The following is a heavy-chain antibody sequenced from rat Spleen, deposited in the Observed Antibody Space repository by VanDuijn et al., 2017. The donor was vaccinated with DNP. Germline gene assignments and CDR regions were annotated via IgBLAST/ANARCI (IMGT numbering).Heavy chain of an antibody. J-gene: IGHJ1*01. V-gene: IGHV5-25*01. CDR3: ARGSGTYYWYFDF. CDR1: GFTFSDYY. Sequence: EVQLVESGGGLVQPGRSLKLSCAASGFTFSDYYMAWIRQVPGKGLEWIATITSSGSNTFYPDSVKGRFTISRDNAKNTLYLQMNSLRSEDTATYYCARGSGTYYWYFDFWGPGTMVTVSS. D-gene: IGHD5-1*01. CDR2: ITSSGSNT.